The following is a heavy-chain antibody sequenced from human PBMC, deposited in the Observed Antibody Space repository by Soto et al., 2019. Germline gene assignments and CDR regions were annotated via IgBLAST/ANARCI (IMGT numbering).Heavy chain of an antibody. CDR1: GFTFSSYG. Sequence: GGSLRLSCAASGFTFSSYGMHWVRQAPGKGLEWVAVIPYDGSNKYYAGSVKGRFTISRDNSKNTLYLQMNSLRGEDTALYYCAKGYEDYGAFYYYYGMDVWGQGTTVTVSS. CDR2: IPYDGSNK. CDR3: AKGYEDYGAFYYYYGMDV. J-gene: IGHJ6*02. D-gene: IGHD3-10*01. V-gene: IGHV3-30*18.